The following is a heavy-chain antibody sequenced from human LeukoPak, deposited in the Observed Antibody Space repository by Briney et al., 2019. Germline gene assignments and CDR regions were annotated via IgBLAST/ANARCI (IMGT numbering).Heavy chain of an antibody. V-gene: IGHV3-15*05. CDR3: ARPSPPGDGYNPSDY. D-gene: IGHD5-24*01. CDR1: GFTFSNAW. J-gene: IGHJ4*02. CDR2: IRSKTDGGTT. Sequence: GGSLRLSCAASGFTFSNAWMSWVRQAPGKGLEWVGRIRSKTDGGTTDYAAPVKGRFTISRDDSSSMVYLQMTSLRLEDTAVYYCARPSPPGDGYNPSDYRGQGSLVIVSS.